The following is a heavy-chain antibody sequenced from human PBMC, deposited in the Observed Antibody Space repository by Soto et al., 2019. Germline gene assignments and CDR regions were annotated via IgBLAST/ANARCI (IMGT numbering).Heavy chain of an antibody. D-gene: IGHD3-16*01. Sequence: VQLEQSETEVRKPGSSVKLSCKTSGDSFNDSAISWVRQAPGQGLEWMGGIIPILTLVRYAEKFQGRVTISATDSTGTADLEVIRLRSEDTATYYCATATESNTGGRLDVWGLGTTVSVSS. CDR2: IIPILTLV. V-gene: IGHV1-69*01. CDR3: ATATESNTGGRLDV. CDR1: GDSFNDSA. J-gene: IGHJ6*02.